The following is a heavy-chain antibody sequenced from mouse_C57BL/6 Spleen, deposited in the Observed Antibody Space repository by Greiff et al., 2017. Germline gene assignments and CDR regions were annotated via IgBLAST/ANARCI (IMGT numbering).Heavy chain of an antibody. CDR3: ARGSYYGSSYGYFDV. D-gene: IGHD1-1*01. CDR1: GYSITSGYY. V-gene: IGHV3-6*01. CDR2: ISYDGSN. J-gene: IGHJ1*03. Sequence: EVKLMESGPGLVKPSQSLSLTCSVTGYSITSGYYWNWIRQFPGNKLEWMGYISYDGSNNYNPSLKNRISITRDTSKNQFFLKLNSVTTEDTATYYCARGSYYGSSYGYFDVWGTGTTVTVSS.